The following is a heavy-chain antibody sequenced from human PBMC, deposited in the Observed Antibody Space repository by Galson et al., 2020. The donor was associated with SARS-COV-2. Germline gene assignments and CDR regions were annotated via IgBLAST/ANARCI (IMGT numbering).Heavy chain of an antibody. V-gene: IGHV3-33*06. Sequence: GGSLRLSCAASGFTFSSYGMHWVRQAPGKGLEWVAVIWYDGSNKYYADSVKGRFTISRDNSKNTLYLQMNSLRAEDTAVYYCAKGSHTLDYWGQGTLGTVSS. CDR3: AKGSHTLDY. J-gene: IGHJ4*02. CDR2: IWYDGSNK. CDR1: GFTFSSYG.